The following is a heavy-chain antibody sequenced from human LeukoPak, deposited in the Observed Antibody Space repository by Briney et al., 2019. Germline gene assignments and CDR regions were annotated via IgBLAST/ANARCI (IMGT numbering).Heavy chain of an antibody. Sequence: SETLSLTCTLSGGFISSGAYYWGWIRQPPGKGLEWIGSIYYSGDSYYNPAIKSRITMSVDTTKNQYSLNLNSVTAADTSVYCCARHRPDYYNSGNSDAFDTCGQGTMVTVSS. CDR2: IYYSGDS. J-gene: IGHJ3*02. CDR1: GGFISSGAYY. CDR3: ARHRPDYYNSGNSDAFDT. V-gene: IGHV4-39*01. D-gene: IGHD3-10*01.